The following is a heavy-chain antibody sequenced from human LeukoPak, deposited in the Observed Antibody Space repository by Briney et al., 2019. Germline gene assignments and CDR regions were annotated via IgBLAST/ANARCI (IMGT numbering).Heavy chain of an antibody. CDR1: GFAFSNYG. CDR2: IQTDGNTK. Sequence: GGSLRLSCAASGFAFSNYGIHWVRQAPGKGLEWVTFIQTDGNTKYYADSVRGRFTISRDNSKNTVSLQMNSLRAEDTAVYYCAREESSLVLGGLAYWGQGTLVTVSS. V-gene: IGHV3-30*02. D-gene: IGHD6-13*01. J-gene: IGHJ4*02. CDR3: AREESSLVLGGLAY.